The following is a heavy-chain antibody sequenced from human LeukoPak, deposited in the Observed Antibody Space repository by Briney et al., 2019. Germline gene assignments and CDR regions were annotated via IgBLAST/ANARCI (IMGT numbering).Heavy chain of an antibody. D-gene: IGHD6-6*01. J-gene: IGHJ4*02. V-gene: IGHV4-59*01. Sequence: SETLSLTCTVSGGSISTYYWSWIRQPPGKGLEWIGYIYYSGTTYYNPSLKSRVTISVDTSKNHFSLKMRSVTAADTAVYYCARWASSSSLFASWGQGTLVTVSS. CDR3: ARWASSSSLFAS. CDR2: IYYSGTT. CDR1: GGSISTYY.